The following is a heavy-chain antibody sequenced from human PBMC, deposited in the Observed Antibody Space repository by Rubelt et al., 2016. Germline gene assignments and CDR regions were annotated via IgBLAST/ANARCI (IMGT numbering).Heavy chain of an antibody. D-gene: IGHD6-19*01. J-gene: IGHJ2*01. CDR2: FYYSGST. CDR3: ARHGGWNWYFDL. Sequence: HLQLQESGPGLVKPSETLSLTCSVSGGSISNSSYYWGWIRQPPGKGLEWIGSFYYSGSTYYNPSLKRRVPISVDTSNVQFSLKLSSVTAADTAVYHCARHGGWNWYFDLWGRGTLVTVSS. V-gene: IGHV4-39*01. CDR1: GGSISNSSYY.